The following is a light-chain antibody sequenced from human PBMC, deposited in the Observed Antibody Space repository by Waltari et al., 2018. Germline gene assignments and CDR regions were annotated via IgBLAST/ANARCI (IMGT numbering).Light chain of an antibody. CDR1: QGINNH. V-gene: IGKV1-9*01. CDR3: QQYNSYSWT. Sequence: DIQLTQSPSFLSASVGDRVTISCRASQGINNHLAWYQQKPGKAPKLLIYVASTLQSGVPSRFSGSGSGTEFTLTISSLQPDDFATYYCQQYNSYSWTFGQGTKVEIK. J-gene: IGKJ1*01. CDR2: VAS.